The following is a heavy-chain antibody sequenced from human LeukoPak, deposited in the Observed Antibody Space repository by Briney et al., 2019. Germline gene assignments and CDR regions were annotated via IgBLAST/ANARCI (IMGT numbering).Heavy chain of an antibody. Sequence: PSETLSLTCTVSGYSISSGYYWGWIRQPPGKGLEWIGSIYHSGSTYYNPSLKSRVTISVDTSKNQFSLKLSSVTAADTAVYYCARDFAIVGATGWFDPWGQGTLVTVSS. CDR3: ARDFAIVGATGWFDP. CDR1: GYSISSGYY. CDR2: IYHSGST. V-gene: IGHV4-38-2*02. D-gene: IGHD1-26*01. J-gene: IGHJ5*02.